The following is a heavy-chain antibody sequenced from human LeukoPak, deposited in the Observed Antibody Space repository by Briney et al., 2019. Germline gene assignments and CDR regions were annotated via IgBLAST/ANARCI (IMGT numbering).Heavy chain of an antibody. CDR2: VEHDGSRT. V-gene: IGHV3-74*01. J-gene: IGHJ4*02. CDR1: GFTFTSYW. Sequence: SGGSLRLSCAASGFTFTSYWMHWVRQPPGKGLVWVSRVEHDGSRTAYADSVTGRFTISRDNARNMMYLQMNSLRAEDTAVYYCATDLGWGQGTLVTVSS. D-gene: IGHD4-17*01. CDR3: ATDLG.